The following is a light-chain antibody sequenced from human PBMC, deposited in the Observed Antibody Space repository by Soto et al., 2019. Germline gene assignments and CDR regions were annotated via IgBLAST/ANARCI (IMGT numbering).Light chain of an antibody. CDR3: SSFTTDSTSV. J-gene: IGLJ1*01. CDR2: EVS. CDR1: SSDVGGYDY. V-gene: IGLV2-14*01. Sequence: QSFLSQPASVSGSPGQSITISCTGTSSDVGGYDYASWYQQHPAKAPKLVIYEVSNRPSGVSTRFSGSKSGNTASLTISGLQADDEADYYCSSFTTDSTSVFGGGTKVTVL.